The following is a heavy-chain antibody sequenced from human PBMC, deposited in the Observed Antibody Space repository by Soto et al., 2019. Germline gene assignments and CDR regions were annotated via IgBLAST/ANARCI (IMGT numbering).Heavy chain of an antibody. CDR1: GFSVSNNH. Sequence: PGGSLRLSCAASGFSVSNNHMNWVRQAPGKGLEWVGRIKSKTDGGTTDYAAPVKGRFTISRDDSKNTLYLQMNSLKTEDTALYYCTTQWGSYYSYYGMDVWGQGTTVTVSS. J-gene: IGHJ6*02. D-gene: IGHD3-16*01. CDR3: TTQWGSYYSYYGMDV. CDR2: IKSKTDGGTT. V-gene: IGHV3-15*07.